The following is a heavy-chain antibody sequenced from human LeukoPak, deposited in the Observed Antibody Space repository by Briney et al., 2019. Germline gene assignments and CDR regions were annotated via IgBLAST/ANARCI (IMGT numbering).Heavy chain of an antibody. Sequence: GGSLRLSCXGSGFTFSSYAMSWVRQAPGKGLEWVSAISGSGGSTYYADSVKGRFTISRDNSKNTLYLQMNSLRAEDTAVYYCAKVVSWYITYWGQGTLVTVSS. J-gene: IGHJ4*02. V-gene: IGHV3-23*01. CDR3: AKVVSWYITY. CDR1: GFTFSSYA. CDR2: ISGSGGST. D-gene: IGHD6-13*01.